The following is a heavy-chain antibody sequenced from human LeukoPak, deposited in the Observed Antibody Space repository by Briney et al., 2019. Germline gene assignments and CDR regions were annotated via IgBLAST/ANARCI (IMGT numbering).Heavy chain of an antibody. CDR3: ARDGGGAVGIFDY. CDR2: IFYSGST. CDR1: GDSISSSPYY. Sequence: SETLSLTCTVSGDSISSSPYYWGWIRQPPGKGLEWIGSIFYSGSTYYNPSLKSRVSISIDISKNQFSLKLSSVTAADTAVYYCARDGGGAVGIFDYWGQGTLVTVSS. D-gene: IGHD3-16*01. V-gene: IGHV4-39*07. J-gene: IGHJ4*02.